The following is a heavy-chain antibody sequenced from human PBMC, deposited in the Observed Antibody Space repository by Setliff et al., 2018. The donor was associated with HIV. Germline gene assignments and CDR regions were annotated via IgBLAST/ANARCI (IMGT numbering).Heavy chain of an antibody. CDR1: GYIFSVYL. D-gene: IGHD3-10*01. J-gene: IGHJ5*02. CDR3: AREDRGHYASGLA. CDR2: INPNSGDT. Sequence: ASVKVSCKASGYIFSVYLMHWVRQAPGQGLEWMGWINPNSGDTKYAQKFQGRVTMTRDTSTSTVYMEVSSLRSDDTAVYYCAREDRGHYASGLAWGQGTLVTVSS. V-gene: IGHV1-2*02.